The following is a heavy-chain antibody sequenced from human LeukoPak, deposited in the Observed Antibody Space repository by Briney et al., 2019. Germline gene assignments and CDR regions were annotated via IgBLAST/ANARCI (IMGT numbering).Heavy chain of an antibody. V-gene: IGHV4-4*07. CDR3: ARNEYYDFWSGYSQAGWFDP. J-gene: IGHJ5*02. CDR1: GGSISSYY. D-gene: IGHD3-3*01. Sequence: SETLSLTCTVSGGSISSYYWSWIRQPVGKGLEWIGRIYTSGSTNYNPSLKSRVTMSVDTSKNQFSLKLSSVTAADTAVYYCARNEYYDFWSGYSQAGWFDPWGQGTLVTVSS. CDR2: IYTSGST.